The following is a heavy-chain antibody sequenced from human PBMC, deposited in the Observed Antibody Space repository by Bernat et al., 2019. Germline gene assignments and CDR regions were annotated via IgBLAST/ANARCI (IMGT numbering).Heavy chain of an antibody. CDR1: GFSLTTGGMS. Sequence: QVTLRESGPALVKPTQTLTLTCTFSGFSLTTGGMSVSWIRQPPGKALEWLTRMDWVDDKYYSTSLKPRLTISKDTSKNQVVLTMTNMDPVDTATYYCARPYGDYSIDYWGQGTLVTVSS. D-gene: IGHD4-17*01. V-gene: IGHV2-70*15. CDR3: ARPYGDYSIDY. J-gene: IGHJ4*02. CDR2: MDWVDDK.